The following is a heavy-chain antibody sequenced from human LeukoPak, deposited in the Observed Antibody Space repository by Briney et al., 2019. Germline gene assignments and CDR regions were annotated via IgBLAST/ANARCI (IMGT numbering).Heavy chain of an antibody. CDR3: ARVGDFGVVIIPVFMGFDP. Sequence: ASVTVSCKASVYTFTIYGISWVRQAPGQGVEWMGWISAYNGNTNYAQKLQGRVTITTDTSTSTAYMELRSLRSDDTAVYYCARVGDFGVVIIPVFMGFDPWGQGTLVTVSS. D-gene: IGHD3-3*01. J-gene: IGHJ5*02. CDR1: VYTFTIYG. V-gene: IGHV1-18*01. CDR2: ISAYNGNT.